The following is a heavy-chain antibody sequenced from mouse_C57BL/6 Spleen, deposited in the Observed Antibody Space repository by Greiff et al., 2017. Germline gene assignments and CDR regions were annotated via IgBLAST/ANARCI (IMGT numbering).Heavy chain of an antibody. D-gene: IGHD1-1*01. CDR3: AREDYGSSYEFDY. Sequence: QVQLQQPGAELVRPGSSVKLSCKASGYTFTSYWMHWVKQRPIQGLEWIGNIDPSDSETHYNQKFTDKATLTVDKCSSTAYMQLSSLTSEDSAVYYCAREDYGSSYEFDYWGQGTTLTVSS. CDR2: IDPSDSET. V-gene: IGHV1-52*01. J-gene: IGHJ2*01. CDR1: GYTFTSYW.